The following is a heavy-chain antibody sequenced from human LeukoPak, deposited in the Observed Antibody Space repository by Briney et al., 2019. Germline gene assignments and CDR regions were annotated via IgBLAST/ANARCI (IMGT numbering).Heavy chain of an antibody. CDR3: ASLNQFGRNFDY. D-gene: IGHD3-16*01. CDR1: GFTFSSYS. CDR2: ISGTST. J-gene: IGHJ4*02. Sequence: GGSLRLSCAASGFTFSSYSMNWVRQAPGKGLEWVSGISGTSTYYADSVKGRFTISRDNSKNTLSLQMNSLRAEDTAVYYCASLNQFGRNFDYWGQGTLVTVSS. V-gene: IGHV3-NL1*01.